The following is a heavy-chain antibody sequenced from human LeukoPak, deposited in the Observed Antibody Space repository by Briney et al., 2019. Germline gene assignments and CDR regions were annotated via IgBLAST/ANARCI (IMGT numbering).Heavy chain of an antibody. V-gene: IGHV4-59*01. Sequence: SETLSLTCAVSGGPLTNYYWSWIRQPPGKGLEWIGFIYYRGSTNYNPSLESRVTISVDTSKNRFSLKLSSVTAADTAVYYCARQGYGAYFDYWGQGTLVTVSS. J-gene: IGHJ4*02. CDR2: IYYRGST. D-gene: IGHD4-17*01. CDR1: GGPLTNYY. CDR3: ARQGYGAYFDY.